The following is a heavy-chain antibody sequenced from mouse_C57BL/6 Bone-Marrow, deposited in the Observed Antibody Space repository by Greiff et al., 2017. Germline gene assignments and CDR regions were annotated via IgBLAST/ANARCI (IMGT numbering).Heavy chain of an antibody. CDR1: GYTFTDYY. D-gene: IGHD1-1*01. Sequence: EVQLQQSGPELVKPGASVKISCKASGYTFTDYYMNWVKQSHGKSLEWIGDIHPNNGGTSYNQKFKGKATLTVDKSSSTAYMELRSLTSEDSAVYYGARGITTVVAGNDYWGQGTTLTVSS. V-gene: IGHV1-26*01. CDR3: ARGITTVVAGNDY. CDR2: IHPNNGGT. J-gene: IGHJ2*01.